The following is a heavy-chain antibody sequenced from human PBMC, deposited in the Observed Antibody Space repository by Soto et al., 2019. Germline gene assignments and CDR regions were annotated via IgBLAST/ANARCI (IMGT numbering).Heavy chain of an antibody. J-gene: IGHJ3*01. D-gene: IGHD3-16*01. CDR3: ANLYMITFGGVSGPNDELDV. CDR2: IYYSDNT. Sequence: SETLSLTCTVSGVSFSSGDYYWSWIRQPPGKGLEWIGYIYYSDNTYSNPSLKSRVAISGDTSRNQFSLRLSSVTAADTAVYYCANLYMITFGGVSGPNDELDVWGQGIMVTVSS. V-gene: IGHV4-30-4*01. CDR1: GVSFSSGDYY.